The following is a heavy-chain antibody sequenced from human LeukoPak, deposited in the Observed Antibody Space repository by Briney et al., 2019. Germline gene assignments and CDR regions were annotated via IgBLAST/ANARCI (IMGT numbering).Heavy chain of an antibody. CDR3: TRDGSGWSRDV. CDR2: IPSSGNSI. J-gene: IGHJ6*02. D-gene: IGHD6-19*01. CDR1: EFTVSSYY. V-gene: IGHV3-21*01. Sequence: GGSLRLSCAASEFTVSSYYMTWVRQAPGMGLEWVSTIPSSGNSIYYAESVKGRFTGSRDNAKSSVYLQMNSLTADDTAVYYCTRDGSGWSRDVWGQGTTVTVSS.